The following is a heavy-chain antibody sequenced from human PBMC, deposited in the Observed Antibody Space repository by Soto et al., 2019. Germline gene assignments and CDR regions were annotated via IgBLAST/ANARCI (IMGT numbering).Heavy chain of an antibody. Sequence: PWESLRLSCAVSGFAFIAYWMHFFRHVPLKCLTWVSRISDDGSTATYAGSVKGRFVISRDNAKNSLYLEMNTLRVDDSCLYYCARGPRVSSTGTGAHWGRGTLVTVSS. V-gene: IGHV3-74*01. D-gene: IGHD1-1*01. CDR1: GFAFIAYW. J-gene: IGHJ4*02. CDR2: ISDDGSTA. CDR3: ARGPRVSSTGTGAH.